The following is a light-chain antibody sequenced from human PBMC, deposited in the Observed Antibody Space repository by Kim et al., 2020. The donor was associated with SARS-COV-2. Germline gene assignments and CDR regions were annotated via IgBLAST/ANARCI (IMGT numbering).Light chain of an antibody. V-gene: IGLV1-44*01. J-gene: IGLJ1*01. CDR3: AAWDDSLNGKV. CDR2: NNS. Sequence: GQRVAISCSGRWSNIGSNPVDWYQQLPGTAPKLLISNNSERPSGVPDRFSGSRSGTSASLAISGLHSEDEADYYCAAWDDSLNGKVFGTGTKVTVL. CDR1: WSNIGSNP.